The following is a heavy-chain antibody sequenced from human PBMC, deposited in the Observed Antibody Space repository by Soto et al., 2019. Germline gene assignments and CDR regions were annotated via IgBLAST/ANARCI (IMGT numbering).Heavy chain of an antibody. J-gene: IGHJ4*02. D-gene: IGHD6-13*01. Sequence: GGSLRLSCAASGFTFSSYAMHWVRQAPGKGLEWVAVISYDGSNKYYADSVKGRFTISRDNSKNTLYLQMNSLRAEDTAVYYCATGIAAAGTPDYWGQGTLVTVSS. CDR3: ATGIAAAGTPDY. CDR2: ISYDGSNK. CDR1: GFTFSSYA. V-gene: IGHV3-30-3*01.